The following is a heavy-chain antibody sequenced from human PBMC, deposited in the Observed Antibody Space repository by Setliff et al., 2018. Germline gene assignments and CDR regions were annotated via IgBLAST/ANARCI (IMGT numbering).Heavy chain of an antibody. V-gene: IGHV3-15*01. D-gene: IGHD1-1*01. CDR3: VTDWSGPDNTFGY. J-gene: IGHJ4*02. CDR1: GFSINNAW. Sequence: PGGSLRLSCIASGFSINNAWLSWVRQAPGKGLEWVGRIKSKTDGGTPDYATPVKGRFTISRDDSKNSLYLQMNSLNGEDAAVYYCVTDWSGPDNTFGYWGQGTLVTVSS. CDR2: IKSKTDGGTP.